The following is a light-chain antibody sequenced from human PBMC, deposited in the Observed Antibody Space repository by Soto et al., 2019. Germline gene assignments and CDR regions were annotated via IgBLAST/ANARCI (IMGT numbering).Light chain of an antibody. Sequence: DIQMTQSPSTLSAFVGDRVTITCRASQSISSWLAWYQQKPGKAPNLLIYDASRLESGVPSRFSGSGSGTEFTLTISSLQPDDFATYYCQQYKSYSWTFSQGTKVDIK. J-gene: IGKJ1*01. CDR3: QQYKSYSWT. CDR2: DAS. V-gene: IGKV1-5*01. CDR1: QSISSW.